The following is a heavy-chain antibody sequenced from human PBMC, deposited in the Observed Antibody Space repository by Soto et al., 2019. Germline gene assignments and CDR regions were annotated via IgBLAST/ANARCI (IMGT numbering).Heavy chain of an antibody. V-gene: IGHV4-59*12. D-gene: IGHD3-10*01. Sequence: LTCTVSGGSISSYYWSWIRQPPGKGLEWIGYIYYSGSTNYNPSLKSRVTISVDTSKNQFSLQPSPVTAADTAVYYCARGHSHPRSTMVRKAYGMDVWGQGTTVTVSS. CDR1: GGSISSYY. CDR3: ARGHSHPRSTMVRKAYGMDV. J-gene: IGHJ6*02. CDR2: IYYSGST.